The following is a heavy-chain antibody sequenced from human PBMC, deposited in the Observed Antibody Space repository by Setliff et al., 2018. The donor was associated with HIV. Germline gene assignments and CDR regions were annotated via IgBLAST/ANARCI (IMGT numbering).Heavy chain of an antibody. D-gene: IGHD5-18*01. CDR1: GGSFSDYY. CDR2: INHSGST. Sequence: SETLSLTCAAYGGSFSDYYWSWIRQPPGKGLEWIGEINHSGSTNNNPSLKSRVTISVDTSKNQFSLKLSSVTAADTAMYYCARGRGYSYGYKYYYYMDVWGKGTTVTVSS. V-gene: IGHV4-34*01. CDR3: ARGRGYSYGYKYYYYMDV. J-gene: IGHJ6*03.